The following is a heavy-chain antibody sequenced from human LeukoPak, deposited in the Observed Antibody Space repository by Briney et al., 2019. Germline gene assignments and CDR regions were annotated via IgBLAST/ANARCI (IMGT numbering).Heavy chain of an antibody. Sequence: ASVKVSCKASGYTFTSYDINWVRQATGQGLEWMGGIIPIFGTANYAQKFQGRVTITADESTSTAYMELSSLRSEDTAVYYCASGYYDSSGYYSSFDYWGQGTLVTVSS. CDR1: GYTFTSYD. J-gene: IGHJ4*02. CDR2: IIPIFGTA. V-gene: IGHV1-69*13. D-gene: IGHD3-22*01. CDR3: ASGYYDSSGYYSSFDY.